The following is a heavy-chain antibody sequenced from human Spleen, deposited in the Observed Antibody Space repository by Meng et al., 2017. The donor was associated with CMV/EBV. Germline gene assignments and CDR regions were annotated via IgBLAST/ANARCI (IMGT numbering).Heavy chain of an antibody. D-gene: IGHD3-22*01. V-gene: IGHV1-69*05. Sequence: YAISWVRQAPGQGLEWMGGIIPIFGTANYAQKFQGRVTIPTDESTSTAYMELSSLRSEDTAVYYCAREVDYYDSSGYNRLGRGEFDYWGQGTLVTVSS. J-gene: IGHJ4*02. CDR3: AREVDYYDSSGYNRLGRGEFDY. CDR1: YA. CDR2: IIPIFGTA.